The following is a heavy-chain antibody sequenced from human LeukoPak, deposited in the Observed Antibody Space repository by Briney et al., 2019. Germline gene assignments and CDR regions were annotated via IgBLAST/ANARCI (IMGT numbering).Heavy chain of an antibody. J-gene: IGHJ4*02. CDR3: ARAGGYCSGGSCYSSFDY. Sequence: PSETLSLTCTVSGGSISSYYWSWIRQPPGKGLEWIGYIYYSGSTNYNPSLKSRVTISVDTSKNQFSLKLSSVAAADTAVYYCARAGGYCSGGSCYSSFDYWGQGTLVTVSS. D-gene: IGHD2-15*01. V-gene: IGHV4-59*08. CDR1: GGSISSYY. CDR2: IYYSGST.